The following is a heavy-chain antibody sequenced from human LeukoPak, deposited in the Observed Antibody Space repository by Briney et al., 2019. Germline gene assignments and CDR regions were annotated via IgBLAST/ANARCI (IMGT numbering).Heavy chain of an antibody. CDR3: ARGHYDFWSGYYTQLAGYYFDY. J-gene: IGHJ4*02. D-gene: IGHD3-3*01. V-gene: IGHV4-30-4*08. CDR2: INYSGST. Sequence: PSQTLSLTCTVSGGSISSGDYYWSWIRQPPGKGLEWIGNINYSGSTYYNPSLKSRVTISVDTSKNQFSLKLSSVTAADTAVYYCARGHYDFWSGYYTQLAGYYFDYWGQGTLVTVSS. CDR1: GGSISSGDYY.